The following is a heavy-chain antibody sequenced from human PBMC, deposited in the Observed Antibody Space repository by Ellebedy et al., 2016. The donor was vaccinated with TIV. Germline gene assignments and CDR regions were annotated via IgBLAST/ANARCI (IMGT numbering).Heavy chain of an antibody. Sequence: SVKVSCXASGGTFSSYAISWVRQAPGQGLEWMGGIIPIFGTANYAQKFQGRVAITADESTSTAYMELSSLRSEDTAVYYCARGHASGQYYYYGMDVWGQGTTVTVSS. D-gene: IGHD3-3*01. CDR3: ARGHASGQYYYYGMDV. J-gene: IGHJ6*02. V-gene: IGHV1-69*13. CDR2: IIPIFGTA. CDR1: GGTFSSYA.